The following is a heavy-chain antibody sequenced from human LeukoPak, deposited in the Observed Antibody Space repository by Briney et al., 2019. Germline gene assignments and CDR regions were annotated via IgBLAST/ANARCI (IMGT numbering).Heavy chain of an antibody. Sequence: GGSLRLSCAASGFTVSCNYMSWVRQAPGKGLEWVSVIYSGGSTYYADSVKGRFTISRDNSKNTLYLQMNSLRAEDTAVYYCARDRTGVGGYFDLWGRGTLVTVSS. D-gene: IGHD3/OR15-3a*01. CDR1: GFTVSCNY. CDR2: IYSGGST. V-gene: IGHV3-53*01. CDR3: ARDRTGVGGYFDL. J-gene: IGHJ2*01.